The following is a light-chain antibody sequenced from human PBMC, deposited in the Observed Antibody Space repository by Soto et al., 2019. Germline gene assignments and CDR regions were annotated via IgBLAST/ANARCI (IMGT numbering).Light chain of an antibody. Sequence: DIVMTQSPDSLAVSLGERATINCKSSQSVLYSSNNKNYLTWYQQKPGLPPKLLIYWASTRESGVPDRFSGSGSGTVFTLTISSLQAEDVAVYYCQQYYSTPWTFGQGTKVEIK. CDR2: WAS. J-gene: IGKJ1*01. V-gene: IGKV4-1*01. CDR1: QSVLYSSNNKNY. CDR3: QQYYSTPWT.